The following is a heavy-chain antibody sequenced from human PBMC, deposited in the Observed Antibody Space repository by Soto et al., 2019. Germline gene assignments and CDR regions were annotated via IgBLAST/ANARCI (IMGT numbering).Heavy chain of an antibody. Sequence: QITLKESGPTLVKPTQTLTLTCTFSGFSLSTSGVGVGWIRQPPGKALEWLALIYWNDDKRYSPSPKSRLTITKDTSKNQLVLTMTNMDPVDTATYYCAHRRLGFGEFDPWGQGTLVTVSS. D-gene: IGHD3-10*01. J-gene: IGHJ5*02. CDR3: AHRRLGFGEFDP. CDR1: GFSLSTSGVG. V-gene: IGHV2-5*01. CDR2: IYWNDDK.